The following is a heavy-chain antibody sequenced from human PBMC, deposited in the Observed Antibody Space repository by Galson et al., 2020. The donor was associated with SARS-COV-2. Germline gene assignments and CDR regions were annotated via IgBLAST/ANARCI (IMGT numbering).Heavy chain of an antibody. CDR2: IYSGGTT. J-gene: IGHJ6*02. D-gene: IGHD2-21*01. Sequence: GGSLRLSCAASGFIVSSNYMNWVRQAPGKGLEWVSMIYSGGTTYYIDSVQGRFTISRDPSKNTLYLEMNSLRAEDTAVYYCARDFRAVIRSFGMDVWGQGTTVTVSS. CDR3: ARDFRAVIRSFGMDV. V-gene: IGHV3-66*01. CDR1: GFIVSSNY.